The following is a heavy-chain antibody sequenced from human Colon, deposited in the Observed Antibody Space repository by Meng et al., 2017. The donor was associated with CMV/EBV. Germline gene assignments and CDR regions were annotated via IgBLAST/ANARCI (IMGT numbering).Heavy chain of an antibody. J-gene: IGHJ4*02. Sequence: YPFPARYIHWVRQAPGQGLEWVGWIKPSTGGTNHAQKFLGRVTMTRDTSINTAYMELTRLTSDDTAVYFCAKSYYDLWSGYLSTFDFWGPGSLVTVSS. V-gene: IGHV1-2*02. CDR2: IKPSTGGT. CDR1: YPFPARY. CDR3: AKSYYDLWSGYLSTFDF. D-gene: IGHD3-3*01.